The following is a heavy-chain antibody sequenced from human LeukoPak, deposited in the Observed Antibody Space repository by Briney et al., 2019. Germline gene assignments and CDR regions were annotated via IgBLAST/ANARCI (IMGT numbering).Heavy chain of an antibody. CDR3: ARELESTISL. CDR1: GFTFSSYA. V-gene: IGHV3-30*04. J-gene: IGHJ6*04. Sequence: PGGSLSCSCAASGFTFSSYAMHWVRQAPGKGLEWVAVISYDGSNKYYADSVKGRFTISRDNSKNTLYLQMNSLRGEDTAVYYCARELESTISLWGKGTADTVSS. CDR2: ISYDGSNK. D-gene: IGHD5/OR15-5a*01.